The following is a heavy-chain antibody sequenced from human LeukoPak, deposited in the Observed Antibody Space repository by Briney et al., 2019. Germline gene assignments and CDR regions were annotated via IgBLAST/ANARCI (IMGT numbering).Heavy chain of an antibody. D-gene: IGHD3-10*01. V-gene: IGHV4-4*07. CDR3: ARDWAYGSGSTYYYYMDV. CDR1: GGSISSDY. Sequence: SETLSLTCTVSGGSISSDYWTWIRQPPGKGLEWIGRIYTSGSTNYNPSLKSRVTMSVDTSKNQFSLKLSSVTAADTAVYYCARDWAYGSGSTYYYYMDVWGKGTTVTISS. CDR2: IYTSGST. J-gene: IGHJ6*03.